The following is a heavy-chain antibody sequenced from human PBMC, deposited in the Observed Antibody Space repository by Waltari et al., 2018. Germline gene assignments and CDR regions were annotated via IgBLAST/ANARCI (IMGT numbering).Heavy chain of an antibody. CDR2: ISGSGGST. CDR1: GFTFSSYA. Sequence: EVQLLESGGGLVQPGGSLRLSCAASGFTFSSYAMSWVRQAPGKGLEWVSAISGSGGSTYYADSVKGRFTISRDNSKNTLYLKMNSLRAEDTAVYYCAKILWFGNHFDYWGQGTLVTVSS. CDR3: AKILWFGNHFDY. V-gene: IGHV3-23*01. D-gene: IGHD3-10*01. J-gene: IGHJ4*02.